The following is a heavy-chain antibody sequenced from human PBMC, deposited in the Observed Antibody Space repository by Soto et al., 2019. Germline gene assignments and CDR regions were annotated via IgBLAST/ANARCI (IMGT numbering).Heavy chain of an antibody. J-gene: IGHJ4*02. V-gene: IGHV3-23*01. CDR2: ISGRGGST. Sequence: EVQLLESGGGLVQPGGSLRLSCAAYGFTFSSYTMSWVRQAPGKGLEWVSAISGRGGSTYYADSVKGRLTISRYSSNNTPDLQLNSLIAEDTAGYYCAKEGWYYADSSGYYDYWGQGTLVTVSS. CDR3: AKEGWYYADSSGYYDY. CDR1: GFTFSSYT. D-gene: IGHD3-22*01.